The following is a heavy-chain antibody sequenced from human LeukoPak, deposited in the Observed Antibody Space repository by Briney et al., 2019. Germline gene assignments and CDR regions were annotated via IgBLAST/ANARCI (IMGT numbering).Heavy chain of an antibody. V-gene: IGHV1-69*13. CDR3: AREGYYGSGSPPSLYFDY. J-gene: IGHJ4*02. D-gene: IGHD3-10*01. CDR2: IIPIFGTA. Sequence: GASVKASCKASGGTFSSYAISWVRQAPGQGLEWMGGIIPIFGTANYAQKFQGRVTITADESTSTAYMELSSLRSEDTAVYYCAREGYYGSGSPPSLYFDYWGQGTLVTVSS. CDR1: GGTFSSYA.